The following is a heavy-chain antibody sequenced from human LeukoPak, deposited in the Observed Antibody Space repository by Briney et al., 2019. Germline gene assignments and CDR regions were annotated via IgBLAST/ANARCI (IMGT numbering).Heavy chain of an antibody. CDR3: AAGASIVGATMGLDY. CDR1: GFTFSSYS. D-gene: IGHD1-26*01. V-gene: IGHV3-21*01. Sequence: GGSLRLSCAASGFTFSSYSMNWVRQAPGKGLEWVSSISSSSSYIYYADSVKGRFTISRDNAKNSLYLQMNSLRAEDTAVYYCAAGASIVGATMGLDYWGQGTLVTVSS. J-gene: IGHJ4*02. CDR2: ISSSSSYI.